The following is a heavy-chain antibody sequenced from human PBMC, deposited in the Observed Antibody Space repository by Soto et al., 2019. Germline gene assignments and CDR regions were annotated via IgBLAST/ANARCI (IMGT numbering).Heavy chain of an antibody. Sequence: ASVKVSCKASGCTFTSYYMHWVRQAPGQGLEWMGIINPSGGSTSYAQKFQGRVTMTRDTSTSTVYMELSSLRSEDTAVYYCAKSTGGTANGMDVWGQGTTVTVSS. CDR3: AKSTGGTANGMDV. CDR2: INPSGGST. V-gene: IGHV1-46*01. J-gene: IGHJ6*02. CDR1: GCTFTSYY. D-gene: IGHD2-8*02.